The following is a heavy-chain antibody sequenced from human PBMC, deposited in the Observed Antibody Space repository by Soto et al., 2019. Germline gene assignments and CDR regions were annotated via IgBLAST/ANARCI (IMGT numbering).Heavy chain of an antibody. J-gene: IGHJ6*02. CDR2: IYHSGPT. CDR1: GGSFSPYY. D-gene: IGHD1-1*01. Sequence: QVQLQESGPGLVKPSETLFLTCTVSGGSFSPYYWSWIRQPPGKGLEWIAIIYHSGPTNYNPSLKSRLTISVDTSKNQLSLKLTSMTAADTAVYYCARGGRYRYGLDVWGQGTTVTVSS. CDR3: ARGGRYRYGLDV. V-gene: IGHV4-59*01.